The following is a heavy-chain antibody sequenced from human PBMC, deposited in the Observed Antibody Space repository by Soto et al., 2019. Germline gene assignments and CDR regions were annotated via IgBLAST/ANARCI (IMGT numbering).Heavy chain of an antibody. CDR2: IIPIFGTA. CDR3: ARDRSRYDYDSSGYYHYGMDV. D-gene: IGHD3-22*01. V-gene: IGHV1-69*13. J-gene: IGHJ6*02. CDR1: GGTFSSYA. Sequence: ASVKVSCKASGGTFSSYATSWVRQAPGQGLEWMGGIIPIFGTANYAQKFQGRVTITADESTSTAYMELSSLRSEDTAVYYCARDRSRYDYDSSGYYHYGMDVWGQGTTVTVSS.